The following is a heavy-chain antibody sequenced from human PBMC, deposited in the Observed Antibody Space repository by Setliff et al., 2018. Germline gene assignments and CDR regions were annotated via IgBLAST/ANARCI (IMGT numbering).Heavy chain of an antibody. Sequence: GASVKVSCKASGYTFTSYAMNWVRQAPGQGLEWMGGIIPILGIANYAQKFQGRVTITADESTSTAYMELSSLRSEDTAVYYCASPRGAVAGTLDAFDIWGQGTMVTVSS. D-gene: IGHD6-19*01. CDR2: IIPILGIA. V-gene: IGHV1-69*10. CDR3: ASPRGAVAGTLDAFDI. J-gene: IGHJ3*02. CDR1: GYTFTSYA.